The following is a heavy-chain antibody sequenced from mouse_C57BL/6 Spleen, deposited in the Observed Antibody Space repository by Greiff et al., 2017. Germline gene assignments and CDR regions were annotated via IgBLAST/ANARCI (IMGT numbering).Heavy chain of an antibody. J-gene: IGHJ4*01. CDR1: GYSITSGYY. D-gene: IGHD2-3*01. CDR3: AIYDGYAYYAMDY. V-gene: IGHV3-6*01. Sequence: ESGPGLVKPSQSLSLTCSVTGYSITSGYYWNWIRQVPGNKLEWMGYISYDGSNNYNPSLKNLIPITLDTSKNQFFLKLNTVTTEDTATYYCAIYDGYAYYAMDYWGQGTRVTV. CDR2: ISYDGSN.